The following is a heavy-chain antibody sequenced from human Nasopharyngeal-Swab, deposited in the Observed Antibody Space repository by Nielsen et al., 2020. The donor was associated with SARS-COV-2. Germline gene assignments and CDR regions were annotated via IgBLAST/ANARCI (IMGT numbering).Heavy chain of an antibody. V-gene: IGHV3-30*03. CDR2: ISYDGRNK. CDR1: GFTFSNYG. J-gene: IGHJ4*02. Sequence: GESLKISCAASGFTFSNYGMHWVRQAPGKGLEWVTVISYDGRNKYYEDSVKGRFTISRDDSKNTLYLQMNSLRAEDTAVYYCARADWNDPSTFDYWGQGTLVTVSS. D-gene: IGHD1-1*01. CDR3: ARADWNDPSTFDY.